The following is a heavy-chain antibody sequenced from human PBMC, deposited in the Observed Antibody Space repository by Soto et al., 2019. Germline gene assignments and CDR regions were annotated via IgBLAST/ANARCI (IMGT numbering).Heavy chain of an antibody. CDR1: GYTFTSYG. D-gene: IGHD6-19*01. CDR3: ARDLSVAGAFDAFDI. Sequence: ASVKVSCKASGYTFTSYGISWVRQAPGQGLEWMGWISAYNGNTNYAQKLQGRVTMTTDTSTSTAYMELRSLRSDDTAVYYCARDLSVAGAFDAFDIWGQGTMVTVSS. CDR2: ISAYNGNT. V-gene: IGHV1-18*01. J-gene: IGHJ3*02.